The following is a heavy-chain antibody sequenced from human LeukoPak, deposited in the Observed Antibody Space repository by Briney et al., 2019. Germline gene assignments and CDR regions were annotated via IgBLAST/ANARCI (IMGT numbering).Heavy chain of an antibody. J-gene: IGHJ4*02. CDR1: GFTFSSYG. CDR2: IKEDGSEK. V-gene: IGHV3-7*01. D-gene: IGHD3-9*01. Sequence: GGSLRLSCAASGFTFSSYGMHWVRQAPGKGLEWVANIKEDGSEKKYLDSVKGRFTISRDNARNSLYLQMNSLRAEDTGVYFCARLTGGSPDDNWGQGTLAIVSS. CDR3: ARLTGGSPDDN.